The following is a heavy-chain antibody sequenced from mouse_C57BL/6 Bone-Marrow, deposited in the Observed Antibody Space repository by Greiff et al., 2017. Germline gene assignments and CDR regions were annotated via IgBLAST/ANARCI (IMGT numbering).Heavy chain of an antibody. CDR1: GYTFTSYG. J-gene: IGHJ2*01. V-gene: IGHV1-81*01. CDR3: ARRDY. CDR2: IYPRSGNT. Sequence: VQLQQSGAELARPGASVKLSCKASGYTFTSYGISWVKQRTGQGLEWIGEIYPRSGNTYYNEKFKGKATLTADKSSSTAYMEFRSLTSEDSAVYFCARRDYWGQGTTLTVSS.